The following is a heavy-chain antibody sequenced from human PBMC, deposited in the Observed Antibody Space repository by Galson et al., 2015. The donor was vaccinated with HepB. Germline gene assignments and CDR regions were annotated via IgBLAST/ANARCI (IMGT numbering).Heavy chain of an antibody. CDR3: ARETSGHEEKFDS. J-gene: IGHJ4*02. D-gene: IGHD5-12*01. CDR2: ISSSSTYT. V-gene: IGHV3-11*05. CDR1: GFTFSDYY. Sequence: SLRLSCAASGFTFSDYYMSWIRQTPGKGLEWISYISSSSTYTKYADSVKGRFTISRDNAKNSVYLQMNSLRAEDTAVYYCARETSGHEEKFDSWGQGTLVTVSS.